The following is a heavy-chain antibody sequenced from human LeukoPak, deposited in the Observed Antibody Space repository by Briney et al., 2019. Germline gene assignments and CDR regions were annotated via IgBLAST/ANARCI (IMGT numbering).Heavy chain of an antibody. J-gene: IGHJ5*02. CDR3: ARDHPLAFDP. CDR1: GYTFTSYG. Sequence: ASVKVSCKASGYTFTSYGINWVRQAPGQGPEWMGVISPSGGSTTYAQKFQGRVTLTRDMSTSTDYLELSSLRSEDTAVYYCARDHPLAFDPWGQGTLVTVSS. V-gene: IGHV1-46*01. CDR2: ISPSGGST.